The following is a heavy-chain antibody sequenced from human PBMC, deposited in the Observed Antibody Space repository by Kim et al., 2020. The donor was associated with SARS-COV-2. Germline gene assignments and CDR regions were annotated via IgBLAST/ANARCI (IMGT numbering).Heavy chain of an antibody. V-gene: IGHV3-9*01. D-gene: IGHD7-27*01. CDR3: AKGTGGSGWYFDL. J-gene: IGHJ2*01. Sequence: YAESVKGRFTIRGDNAKNSLYLQMNSLRAEDTALYYCAKGTGGSGWYFDLWGRGTLVTVSS.